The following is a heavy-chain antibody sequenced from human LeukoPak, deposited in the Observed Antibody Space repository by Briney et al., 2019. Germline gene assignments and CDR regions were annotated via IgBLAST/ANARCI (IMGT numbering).Heavy chain of an antibody. CDR2: IYYSGST. CDR3: ASTYYYDSSGYYWFQH. V-gene: IGHV4-59*02. D-gene: IGHD3-22*01. J-gene: IGHJ1*01. Sequence: PGGSLRLSCAASGFTVSSNYMSWVRQPPGKGLEWIGYIYYSGSTNYNPSLKSRVTISVDTSKNQFSLKLSSVTAADTAVYYCASTYYYDSSGYYWFQHWGQGTPVTVSS. CDR1: GFTVSSNY.